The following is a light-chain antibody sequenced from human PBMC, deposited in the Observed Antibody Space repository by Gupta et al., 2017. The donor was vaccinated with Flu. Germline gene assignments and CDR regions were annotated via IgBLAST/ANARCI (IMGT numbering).Light chain of an antibody. J-gene: IGKJ3*01. CDR3: QHDNNWPFT. CDR2: AAS. V-gene: IGKV3-15*01. CDR1: QNFGNC. Sequence: APLASSPRERTTLLCRASQNFGNCLAWYQQKPGQAPKLLIYAASFRETDIPDRFSGRGSGTEFTLTINSLQSEDFALYYCQHDNNWPFTFGHGTQVDIK.